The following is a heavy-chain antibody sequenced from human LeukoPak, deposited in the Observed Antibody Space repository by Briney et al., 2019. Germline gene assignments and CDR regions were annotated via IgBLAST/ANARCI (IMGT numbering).Heavy chain of an antibody. Sequence: SLRLSCAASGVTFSSDGMTWVRQAPRQGLEWVSAISGISGSTYYADSATGRFTISRYNARNSLHLQMNSLRAQDTPVYFCMRSLDYWGQGTLVTVSS. CDR3: MRSLDY. V-gene: IGHV3-23*01. CDR2: ISGISGST. J-gene: IGHJ4*02. CDR1: GVTFSSDG.